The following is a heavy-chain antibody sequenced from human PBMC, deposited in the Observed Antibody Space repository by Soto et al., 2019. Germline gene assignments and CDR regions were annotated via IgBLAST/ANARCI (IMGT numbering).Heavy chain of an antibody. Sequence: PGGSLRLSCAASGFTFSSYSMNWVRQAPGKGLEWVSYISSSSSTIYYADSVKGRFTISRDNAKNSLYLQMNSLRAEDTAVYYCARHLERIAKIGWFEHWGPGTLVTVSS. J-gene: IGHJ5*02. CDR1: GFTFSSYS. CDR3: ARHLERIAKIGWFEH. V-gene: IGHV3-48*01. D-gene: IGHD6-13*01. CDR2: ISSSSSTI.